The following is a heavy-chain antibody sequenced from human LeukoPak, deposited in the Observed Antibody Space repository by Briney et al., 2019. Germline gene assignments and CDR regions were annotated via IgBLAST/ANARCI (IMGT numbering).Heavy chain of an antibody. D-gene: IGHD3-10*01. CDR3: ARYFDPYYYGSGSPSFDY. Sequence: GGSLRLSCAASGFTFDDYGMSWVRQAPGKGLEWVSGINWNGGSTGYADSVKGRFTISRDNAKNSLYLQMNSLRAEDTALYYCARYFDPYYYGSGSPSFDYWGQGTLVTVSS. CDR1: GFTFDDYG. J-gene: IGHJ4*02. CDR2: INWNGGST. V-gene: IGHV3-20*04.